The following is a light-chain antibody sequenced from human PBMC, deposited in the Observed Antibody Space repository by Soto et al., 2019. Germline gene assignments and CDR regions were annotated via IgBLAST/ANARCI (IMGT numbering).Light chain of an antibody. Sequence: EVVLTQSPATLSLSPGERATLSCRASQSISTYLAWYQQKPGQAPRLLIYDASTRATGIRARFSGSGSGTAFTLTINSLEPEDFAVYYCEQRSNWPGYTFGQGTRLEIK. V-gene: IGKV3-11*01. CDR1: QSISTY. J-gene: IGKJ2*01. CDR2: DAS. CDR3: EQRSNWPGYT.